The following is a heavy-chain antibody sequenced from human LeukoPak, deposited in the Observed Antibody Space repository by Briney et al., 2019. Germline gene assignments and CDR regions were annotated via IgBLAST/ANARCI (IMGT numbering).Heavy chain of an antibody. J-gene: IGHJ4*02. CDR2: INPNSGGT. CDR1: GYTFTSYY. D-gene: IGHD3-22*01. V-gene: IGHV1-2*02. Sequence: ASVKVSCKASGYTFTSYYMHWVRQAPGQGLEWMGIINPNSGGTNSAQKFQGGVTMTRDTSISTAYMELSSLRSDDTAVYYCAATRGFDSSGYNLEYWGQGSLVTVSS. CDR3: AATRGFDSSGYNLEY.